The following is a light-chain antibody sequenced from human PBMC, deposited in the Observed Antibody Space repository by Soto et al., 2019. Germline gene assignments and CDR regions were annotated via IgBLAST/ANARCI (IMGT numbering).Light chain of an antibody. V-gene: IGKV3-20*01. Sequence: ELVLTQSPGTLSFSPGERGTLACRASQSVSSSYLAWYQQKPGQAPRLLMYGTSTRATGTPDRFSGSGSGTDFTLTISSLEPEDVAVYYCQQYGSSPRTFGQGTKVEGK. CDR1: QSVSSSY. CDR2: GTS. J-gene: IGKJ1*01. CDR3: QQYGSSPRT.